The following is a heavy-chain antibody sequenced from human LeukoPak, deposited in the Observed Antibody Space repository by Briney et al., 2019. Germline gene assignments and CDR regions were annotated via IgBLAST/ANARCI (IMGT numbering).Heavy chain of an antibody. J-gene: IGHJ6*03. CDR2: INSNSGGT. CDR1: GYTFTGYY. V-gene: IGHV1-2*02. CDR3: ARLIGYCSSTSCYKSYYYYYYRDV. D-gene: IGHD2-2*02. Sequence: ASVKVSCKASGYTFTGYYMHWVRQAPGQGLEWMGWINSNSGGTNYAQKFQGRGTMTRDTSISTAYMELSRLRSDDTAVYYCARLIGYCSSTSCYKSYYYYYYRDVWGKGTTVTVSS.